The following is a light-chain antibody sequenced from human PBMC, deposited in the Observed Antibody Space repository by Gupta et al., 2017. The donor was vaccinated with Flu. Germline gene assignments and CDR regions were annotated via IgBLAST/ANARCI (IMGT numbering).Light chain of an antibody. CDR2: GAS. Sequence: PATLSGSPGESATLSCRASQSISSNLAWYQQKLGQAPRLLIYGASTRATGIPARFSGSGSGTEFTLTISSLQSEDFAVYYCQQYNKWPRTFGQGTKVEIK. CDR3: QQYNKWPRT. V-gene: IGKV3-15*01. CDR1: QSISSN. J-gene: IGKJ1*01.